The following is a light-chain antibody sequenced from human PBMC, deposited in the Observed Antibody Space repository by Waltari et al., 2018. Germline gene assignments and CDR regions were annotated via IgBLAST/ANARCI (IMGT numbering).Light chain of an antibody. J-gene: IGLJ2*01. CDR3: ASYAGSSKVV. Sequence: WYQQHPAKAPKHMIYAVSKRPSEVSDRFSGSKTGDIASLTISGLQPEDEAEYFCASYAGSSKVVFGGGTKVTVL. V-gene: IGLV2-23*02. CDR2: AVS.